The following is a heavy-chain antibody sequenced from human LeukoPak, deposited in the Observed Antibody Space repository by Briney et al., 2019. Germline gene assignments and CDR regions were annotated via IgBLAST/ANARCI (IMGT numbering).Heavy chain of an antibody. CDR1: GYTLTELS. V-gene: IGHV1-24*01. J-gene: IGHJ6*03. Sequence: AASVKVSCKVSGYTLTELSMHWVRQAPGKGLEWTGGFDPEDGETIYAQKFQGRVTMTEDTSTDTAYMELSSLRSEDTAVYYCATKAFTVTHYYYYMDVWGKGTTVTVSS. CDR2: FDPEDGET. D-gene: IGHD4-11*01. CDR3: ATKAFTVTHYYYYMDV.